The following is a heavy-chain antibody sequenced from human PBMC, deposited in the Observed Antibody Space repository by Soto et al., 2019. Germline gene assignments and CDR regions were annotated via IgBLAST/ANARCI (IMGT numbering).Heavy chain of an antibody. Sequence: LRLSCAASGFTFSGYWMYWVRQAPGKGLVWVSRINGDGSSTIYADSVKGRFTISRDNAKNTLYLQMNSLRVEDTAVYYCTRDLMDVVPPADDLFDPWGQGILVTVSS. CDR3: TRDLMDVVPPADDLFDP. CDR2: INGDGSST. V-gene: IGHV3-74*01. CDR1: GFTFSGYW. J-gene: IGHJ5*02. D-gene: IGHD2-2*01.